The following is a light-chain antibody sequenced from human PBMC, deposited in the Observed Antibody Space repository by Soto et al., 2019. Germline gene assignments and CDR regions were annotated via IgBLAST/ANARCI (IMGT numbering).Light chain of an antibody. CDR3: QHYGGSLYT. J-gene: IGKJ2*01. CDR2: GAS. Sequence: EIVLTQSPGTLSLSPGERATLSCRASQSVSSNYLTWYQQKPGQAPRLLIYGASSRATGIPDRFSGSGSGTDFTLTISGLESEDFAGYYCQHYGGSLYTCGRGTKLEIK. CDR1: QSVSSNY. V-gene: IGKV3-20*01.